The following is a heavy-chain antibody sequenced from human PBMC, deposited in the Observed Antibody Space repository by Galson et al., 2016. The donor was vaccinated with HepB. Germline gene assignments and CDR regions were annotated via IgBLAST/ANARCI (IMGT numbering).Heavy chain of an antibody. Sequence: DSVKGRFTISRDNSKNTLYLQMNSLRADDTAVYYCAKKSLVAGTATYVFDNWGQGTLVTVSS. CDR3: AKKSLVAGTATYVFDN. D-gene: IGHD6-19*01. J-gene: IGHJ4*02. V-gene: IGHV3-23*01.